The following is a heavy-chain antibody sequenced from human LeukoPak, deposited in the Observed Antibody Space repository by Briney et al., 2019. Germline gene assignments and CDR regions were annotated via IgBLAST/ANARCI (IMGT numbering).Heavy chain of an antibody. D-gene: IGHD3-22*01. V-gene: IGHV3-23*01. J-gene: IGHJ4*02. CDR1: GFTFSSYA. CDR2: VSDSGDNT. CDR3: AKKGGENYRIVVVIEGDYYFDY. Sequence: GGSLRLSCAASGFTFSSYAMSWVRQAPGKGLEWVSAVSDSGDNTHYADSVKGRFAISRGNSKNTLYLQMNSLRAEDTAVYYCAKKGGENYRIVVVIEGDYYFDYWGQGTLVTVSS.